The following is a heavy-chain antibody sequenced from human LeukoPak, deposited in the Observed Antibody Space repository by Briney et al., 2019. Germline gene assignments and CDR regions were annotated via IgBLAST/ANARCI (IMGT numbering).Heavy chain of an antibody. CDR1: TFTFGNYW. J-gene: IGHJ4*02. V-gene: IGHV3-66*01. D-gene: IGHD3-10*01. Sequence: PGGSLRLSCAASTFTFGNYWMSWVRQAPGKGLEWVSVKGRFTISRDNSKNTLYLQMNSLRAEDTAVYFCATGERMVRGDGVDYWGQGTLVTVSS. CDR3: ATGERMVRGDGVDY.